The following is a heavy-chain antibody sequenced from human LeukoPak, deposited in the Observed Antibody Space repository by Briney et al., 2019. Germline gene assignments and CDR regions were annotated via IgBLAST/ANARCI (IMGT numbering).Heavy chain of an antibody. D-gene: IGHD4-17*01. CDR1: GVSFNGYY. Sequence: SSETLSLTCAVYGVSFNGYYWSWIRQPPGKGLEWIGEINHSGSTNYNPSLKSRVTISVDTSKNQFSLKLSSVTAADTAVYYCARELTTWDAFDIWGQGTMVTVSS. CDR2: INHSGST. J-gene: IGHJ3*02. V-gene: IGHV4-34*01. CDR3: ARELTTWDAFDI.